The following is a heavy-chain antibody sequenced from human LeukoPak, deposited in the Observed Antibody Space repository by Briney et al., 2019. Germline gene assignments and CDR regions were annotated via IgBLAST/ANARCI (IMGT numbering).Heavy chain of an antibody. V-gene: IGHV3-23*01. CDR2: ISASGTST. CDR3: AKDLFYVKRDAADTDF. Sequence: PGGSLRLSCVASGFTFSSYTMYWVRQAPGKGLAWVSAISASGTSTYYAVSVKGRFTISRDNSKNTLYLQMNSLRAEDTAVYYCAKDLFYVKRDAADTDFWGQGALVTVSS. CDR1: GFTFSSYT. D-gene: IGHD6-13*01. J-gene: IGHJ4*02.